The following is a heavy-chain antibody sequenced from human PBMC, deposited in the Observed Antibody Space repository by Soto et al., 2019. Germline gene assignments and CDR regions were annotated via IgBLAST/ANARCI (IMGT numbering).Heavy chain of an antibody. J-gene: IGHJ3*02. CDR1: GFTFSTYG. D-gene: IGHD3-10*01. CDR3: AKTTMLRGAHAFDI. Sequence: GGSLRLCCAASGFTFSTYGMSWVRQAPGKGLEWVSGISGSGSGTYYAASVKGRFTISRDNSKSTLYLQMNTLRAEDTALYYCAKTTMLRGAHAFDIWGQGTKVTVSS. CDR2: ISGSGSGT. V-gene: IGHV3-23*01.